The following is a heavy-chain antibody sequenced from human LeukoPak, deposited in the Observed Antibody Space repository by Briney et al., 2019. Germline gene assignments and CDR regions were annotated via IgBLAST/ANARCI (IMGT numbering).Heavy chain of an antibody. J-gene: IGHJ5*02. V-gene: IGHV3-23*01. CDR3: AKDPVLSRPLGWFDP. CDR1: GFTFSSYA. D-gene: IGHD1-14*01. CDR2: SSGGST. Sequence: GGSLRLSCAASGFTFSSYAMSWVRQAPGKGLEWVSASSGGSTYCADSVKGRFTISRDNSKNTLYLQMNSLRAEDTAVYYCAKDPVLSRPLGWFDPWGQGTLVTVSS.